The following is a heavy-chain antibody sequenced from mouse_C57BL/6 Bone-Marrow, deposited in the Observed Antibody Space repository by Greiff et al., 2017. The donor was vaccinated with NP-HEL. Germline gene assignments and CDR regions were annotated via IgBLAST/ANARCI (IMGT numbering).Heavy chain of an antibody. J-gene: IGHJ2*01. CDR1: GFTFSSYG. V-gene: IGHV5-6*01. CDR2: ISSGGSYT. CDR3: ARIGVGDY. D-gene: IGHD3-1*01. Sequence: EVQVVESGGDLVKPGGSLKLSCAASGFTFSSYGMSWVRQTPDKRLEWVATISSGGSYTYYPDSVKGRFTISRDNAKNTLYLQMSSLKSEDTAMYYCARIGVGDYWGQGTTLTVSS.